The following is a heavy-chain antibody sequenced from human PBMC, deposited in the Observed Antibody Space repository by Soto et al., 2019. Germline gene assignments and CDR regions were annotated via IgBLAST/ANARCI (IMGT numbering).Heavy chain of an antibody. J-gene: IGHJ6*02. CDR1: GGTFSSYA. V-gene: IGHV1-69*12. Sequence: QVQLVQSGAEVTKPGSSVKVSCKASGGTFSSYAISWVRQAPGQGLEWMGGIMPIFGTANYAQQLQGRVTITADESTSTAYIELSSLRSEDTAVYSCASSVAKCYYYGMDVWGQGTTVTASS. D-gene: IGHD5-12*01. CDR2: IMPIFGTA. CDR3: ASSVAKCYYYGMDV.